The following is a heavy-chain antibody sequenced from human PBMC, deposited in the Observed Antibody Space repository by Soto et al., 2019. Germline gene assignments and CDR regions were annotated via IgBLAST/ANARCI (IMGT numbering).Heavy chain of an antibody. CDR2: IIPISGTA. Sequence: QVQLVQSGAEVKKPGSSVKVSCKASGGTFSSYAISWVRQAPGQGLEWMGGIIPISGTANYAQKFQGRVTITADESTSTAYMELSSLRSEDTAVYYCARSQGSSTSLEIYYYYYYGMDVCGQVTTVTVSS. CDR3: ARSQGSSTSLEIYYYYYYGMDV. J-gene: IGHJ6*02. D-gene: IGHD2-2*01. CDR1: GGTFSSYA. V-gene: IGHV1-69*01.